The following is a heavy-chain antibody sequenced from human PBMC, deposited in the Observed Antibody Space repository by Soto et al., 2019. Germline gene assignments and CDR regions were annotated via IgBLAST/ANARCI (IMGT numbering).Heavy chain of an antibody. CDR2: IDPSDSQT. V-gene: IGHV5-10-1*01. CDR3: ARQIYDSDTGPNFQYYFDS. J-gene: IGHJ4*02. D-gene: IGHD3-22*01. Sequence: GESLKISCKGSGYSFASYWITWVRQKPGKGLEWMGRIDPSDSQTYYSPSFRGHVTISATKSITTVFLQWSSLRASDTAMYYCARQIYDSDTGPNFQYYFDSWGQGTPVTVSS. CDR1: GYSFASYW.